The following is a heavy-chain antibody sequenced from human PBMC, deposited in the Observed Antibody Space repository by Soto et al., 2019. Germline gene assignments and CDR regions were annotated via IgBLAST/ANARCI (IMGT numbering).Heavy chain of an antibody. CDR3: ARVGAAAGILLDNEYYFDY. V-gene: IGHV1-3*01. D-gene: IGHD6-13*01. J-gene: IGHJ4*02. CDR2: INAGNGNT. Sequence: EASVKVSCKASGYSFTSYAMHWVRQAPGQRLEWMGWINAGNGNTKYSQKFQGRVTITRDTSASTAYMELSSLRSEDTAVYYCARVGAAAGILLDNEYYFDYWGQGTLVTVSS. CDR1: GYSFTSYA.